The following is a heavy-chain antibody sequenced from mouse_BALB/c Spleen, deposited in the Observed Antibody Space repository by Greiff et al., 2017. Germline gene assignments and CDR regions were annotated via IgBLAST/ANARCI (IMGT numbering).Heavy chain of an antibody. V-gene: IGHV1-5*01. J-gene: IGHJ4*01. CDR3: TRWRDGYSYAMDY. D-gene: IGHD2-3*01. CDR2: IYPGNSDT. CDR1: GYTFTSYW. Sequence: VQLQQSGTVLARPGASVKMSCKASGYTFTSYWMHWVKQRPGQGLEWIGAIYPGNSDTSYNQKFKGKAKLTAVTSTSTAYMELSSLTNEDSAVYYCTRWRDGYSYAMDYWGQGTSVTVSS.